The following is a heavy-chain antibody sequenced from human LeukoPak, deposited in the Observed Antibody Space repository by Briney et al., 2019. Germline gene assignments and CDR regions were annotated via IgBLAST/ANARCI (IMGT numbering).Heavy chain of an antibody. J-gene: IGHJ5*02. V-gene: IGHV3-9*01. CDR2: ISWNSGSI. CDR1: GFTLDDYA. Sequence: GRSLRLSCAASGFTLDDYAMHWVRQAPGKGLEWVSGISWNSGSIGYADSVKGRFTISRDNAKNSLYLQMNSLRAEDTALYYCAKDMYSSSWYWFDPWGQGTLVTVSS. CDR3: AKDMYSSSWYWFDP. D-gene: IGHD6-13*01.